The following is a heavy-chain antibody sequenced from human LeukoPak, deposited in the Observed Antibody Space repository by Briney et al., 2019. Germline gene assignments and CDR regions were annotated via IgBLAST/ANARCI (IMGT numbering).Heavy chain of an antibody. CDR1: GFTFSSYS. J-gene: IGHJ1*01. Sequence: GGSLRLSCAASGFTFSSYSMNWVRQAPGKGLEWVSSISSSSSYIYYADSVKGRFTISRDNAKNSLYLQMNSLRAEDTAVYYCARDENSGRYYPAEYFQTGARGPWVTVPS. CDR2: ISSSSSYI. V-gene: IGHV3-21*01. CDR3: ARDENSGRYYPAEYFQT. D-gene: IGHD1-26*01.